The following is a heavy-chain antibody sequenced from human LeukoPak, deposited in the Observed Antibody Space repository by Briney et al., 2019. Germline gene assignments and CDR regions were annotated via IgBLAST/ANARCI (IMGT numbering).Heavy chain of an antibody. CDR1: GFTFSSYG. Sequence: GGSLRLSCAASGFTFSSYGMHWVRQAPGKGLEWVAVIWYDGSNKYYVDSVKGRFTISRDNSKNTLYLQMNSLRSEDTAVYYCARGRRGLQQNWGQGTLVTVSS. CDR3: ARGRRGLQQN. CDR2: IWYDGSNK. J-gene: IGHJ4*02. D-gene: IGHD4-11*01. V-gene: IGHV3-33*01.